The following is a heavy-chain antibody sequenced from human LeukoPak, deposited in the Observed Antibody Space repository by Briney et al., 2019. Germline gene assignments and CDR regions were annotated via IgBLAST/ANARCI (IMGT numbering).Heavy chain of an antibody. V-gene: IGHV3-23*01. J-gene: IGHJ4*02. Sequence: PGGSLRLSCAASGFTFSSYAMSWVRQAPGKGLEWVSAISGSGGSTYYADSVKGRFTISRDNSKNTLYLQMNSLRAEDTAVYYCAKDGRAAIVVVPAAHQDYWGQGTLATVSS. D-gene: IGHD2-2*01. CDR2: ISGSGGST. CDR3: AKDGRAAIVVVPAAHQDY. CDR1: GFTFSSYA.